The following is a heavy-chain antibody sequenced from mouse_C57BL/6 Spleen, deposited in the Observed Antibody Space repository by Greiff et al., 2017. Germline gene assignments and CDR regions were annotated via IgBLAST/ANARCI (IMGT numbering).Heavy chain of an antibody. D-gene: IGHD1-1*01. CDR3: ARGRDYYGSSSYYAMDY. Sequence: VQLQQSGPELVKPGASVKISCKASGYTFTDYYINWVKQRPGQGLEWIGWIFPGSGSTYYNEKFKGKATLTVDKSSSTAYMLLSSLTSEDSAVXFCARGRDYYGSSSYYAMDYWGQGTSVTVSS. V-gene: IGHV1-75*01. J-gene: IGHJ4*01. CDR2: IFPGSGST. CDR1: GYTFTDYY.